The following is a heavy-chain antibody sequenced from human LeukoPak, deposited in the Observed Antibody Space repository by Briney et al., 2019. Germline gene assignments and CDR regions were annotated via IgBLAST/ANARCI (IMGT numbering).Heavy chain of an antibody. CDR1: GGSISSSNW. J-gene: IGHJ5*02. CDR3: ARPLSLGYCSGGSCYGRGAWFDR. CDR2: IYHSGST. Sequence: PSGTLSLTCAVSGGSISSSNWWSWVRQPPGEGLEWIGQIYHSGSTNYNPSLKSRVTISVDKSKNQFSLKLRSVTAADTAVYYCARPLSLGYCSGGSCYGRGAWFDRWGQGTLVTVSS. V-gene: IGHV4-4*02. D-gene: IGHD2-15*01.